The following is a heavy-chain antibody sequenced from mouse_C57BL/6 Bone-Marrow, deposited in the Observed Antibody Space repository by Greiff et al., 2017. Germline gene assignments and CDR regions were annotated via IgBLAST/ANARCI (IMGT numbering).Heavy chain of an antibody. D-gene: IGHD1-1*01. CDR1: GYAFTNYL. Sequence: VQLQQSAVELVRPGTSVMVSCKASGYAFTNYLIEWVKQRPGQGLEWIGVINPGSGGTNYNEKFKGKATLTADKSSSTAYMQLSSLTSEDSAVYFCARSGYYYGSSPVYFDYWGQGTTLTVSS. J-gene: IGHJ2*01. CDR3: ARSGYYYGSSPVYFDY. V-gene: IGHV1-54*01. CDR2: INPGSGGT.